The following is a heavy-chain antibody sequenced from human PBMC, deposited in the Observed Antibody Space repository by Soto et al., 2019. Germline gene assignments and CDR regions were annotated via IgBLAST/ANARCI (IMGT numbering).Heavy chain of an antibody. CDR3: ARGGYYYENSGQAPYDY. D-gene: IGHD3-22*01. Sequence: PSETLSLTCTVSGGSISSGGYYWSWIRQHPGKGLEWIGYIYYGGSTYYNPSLKSRATISGDTYKNQFSLKLSSVTAADTAVYYCARGGYYYENSGQAPYDYWGQGSLVTVSS. CDR2: IYYGGST. CDR1: GGSISSGGYY. J-gene: IGHJ4*01. V-gene: IGHV4-31*03.